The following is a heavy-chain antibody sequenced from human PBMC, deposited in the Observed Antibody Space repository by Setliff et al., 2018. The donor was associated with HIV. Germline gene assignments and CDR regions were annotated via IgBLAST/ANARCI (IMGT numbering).Heavy chain of an antibody. CDR3: ARHANYDFWSGYWGYYFDY. J-gene: IGHJ4*02. CDR2: IYTSGTT. CDR1: GGPISTYY. D-gene: IGHD3-3*01. Sequence: SETLSLTCTVSGGPISTYYWSWIRQPPGKGLEWIGYIYTSGTTNYNPSLKSRVTISVDTSKKQVSLKLSSVTAADTAVYYCARHANYDFWSGYWGYYFDYWGQGTLVTVSS. V-gene: IGHV4-4*09.